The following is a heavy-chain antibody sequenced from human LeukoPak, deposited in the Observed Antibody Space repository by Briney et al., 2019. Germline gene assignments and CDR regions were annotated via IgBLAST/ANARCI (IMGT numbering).Heavy chain of an antibody. Sequence: GGSLRLSCAASGFTFSSYWMSWVRQAPGKGLEWVANIKQDGSEKYYVDSVKGRFTISRDNAKNSLYLQMNSLRAEDTAVYYCARGSPSYLLRYFDWLSDAFDIWGQGTMVTVSS. D-gene: IGHD3-9*01. CDR2: IKQDGSEK. J-gene: IGHJ3*02. CDR3: ARGSPSYLLRYFDWLSDAFDI. CDR1: GFTFSSYW. V-gene: IGHV3-7*01.